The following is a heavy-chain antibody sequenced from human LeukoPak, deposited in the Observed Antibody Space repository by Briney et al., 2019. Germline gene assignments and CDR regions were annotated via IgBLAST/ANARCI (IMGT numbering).Heavy chain of an antibody. V-gene: IGHV3-9*01. CDR3: ASEGGYYDSSGYPPEYDY. J-gene: IGHJ4*02. Sequence: GGSLRLSCVASGFTFDDYAMHWVRQAPGKGLEWVSGISWNSGSIGYADSVKGRFTISRDNAKNSLYLQMNSLRAEDTAVYYCASEGGYYDSSGYPPEYDYWGQGTLVTVSS. CDR2: ISWNSGSI. CDR1: GFTFDDYA. D-gene: IGHD3-22*01.